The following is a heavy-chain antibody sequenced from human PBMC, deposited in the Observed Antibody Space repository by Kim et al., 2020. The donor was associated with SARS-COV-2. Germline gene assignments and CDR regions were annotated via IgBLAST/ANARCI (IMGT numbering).Heavy chain of an antibody. V-gene: IGHV3-23*01. CDR2: ISGSGDTT. D-gene: IGHD2-15*01. Sequence: GGSLRLSCAASGFTFSDYSMSWVRLAPGKGLEWVSEISGSGDTTYYADSVKGRCTISRDNPRNTLYLQMSSLRADETAGYYYAKAHDGVYSDFFGSWGQGSLLTVPA. CDR1: GFTFSDYS. CDR3: AKAHDGVYSDFFGS. J-gene: IGHJ4*02.